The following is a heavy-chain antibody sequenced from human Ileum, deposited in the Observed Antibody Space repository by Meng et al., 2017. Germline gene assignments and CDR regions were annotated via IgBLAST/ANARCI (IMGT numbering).Heavy chain of an antibody. V-gene: IGHV3-23*01. D-gene: IGHD5-24*01. CDR3: AKGTSKDGYNP. CDR2: ISDSGGFK. CDR1: GFTFSNYF. J-gene: IGHJ4*02. Sequence: GGFLRLSCAASGFTFSNYFMTWVRQAPGKGLEWVSAISDSGGFKSYADSVRGRFSISRDNSKDTLYLEMSSLKAEDTALYFCAKGTSKDGYNPWGQGTLVTVSS.